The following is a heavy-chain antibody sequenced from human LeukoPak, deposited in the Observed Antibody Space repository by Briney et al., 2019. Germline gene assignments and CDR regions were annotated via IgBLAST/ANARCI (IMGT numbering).Heavy chain of an antibody. Sequence: GGSLRLSCAASGFTVSSNYMSWVRQAPGKGLEWVSAISGSGGSTYYADSVKGRFTISRDNSKNTLYLQMNSLRAEDTAVYYCAKVGGTTVNFDYWGQGTLVTISS. CDR2: ISGSGGST. CDR3: AKVGGTTVNFDY. V-gene: IGHV3-23*01. D-gene: IGHD4-17*01. CDR1: GFTVSSNY. J-gene: IGHJ4*02.